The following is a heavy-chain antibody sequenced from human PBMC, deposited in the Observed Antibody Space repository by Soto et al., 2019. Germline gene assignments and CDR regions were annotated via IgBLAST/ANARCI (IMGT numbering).Heavy chain of an antibody. Sequence: SVKVSCKASGGTFSSYAISWVRQAPGQGLEWMGGIIPIFGTANYAQKFQGRVTITADESTSTAYMELSSLRSEDTAVYYCARGDCSGGSCYFRPFDYWGQGTLVTVSS. CDR1: GGTFSSYA. V-gene: IGHV1-69*13. CDR2: IIPIFGTA. J-gene: IGHJ4*02. D-gene: IGHD2-15*01. CDR3: ARGDCSGGSCYFRPFDY.